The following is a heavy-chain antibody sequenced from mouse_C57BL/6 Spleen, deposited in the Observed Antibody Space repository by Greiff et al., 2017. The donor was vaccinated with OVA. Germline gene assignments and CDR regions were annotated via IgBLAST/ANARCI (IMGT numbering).Heavy chain of an antibody. J-gene: IGHJ2*01. CDR3: ARDQGYGNYYFDY. CDR1: GFTFSSYA. CDR2: ISDGGSYT. V-gene: IGHV5-4*01. D-gene: IGHD2-10*02. Sequence: EVQLVESGGGLVKPGGSLKLSCAASGFTFSSYAMSWVRQTPEKRLEWVATISDGGSYTYYPDNVKGRFTISRDNAKNNLYLQMSHLKSEDTAMYYCARDQGYGNYYFDYWGQGTTLTVSS.